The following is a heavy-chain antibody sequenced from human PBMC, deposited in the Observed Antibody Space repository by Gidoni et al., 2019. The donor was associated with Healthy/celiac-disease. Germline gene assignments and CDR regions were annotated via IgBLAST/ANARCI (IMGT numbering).Heavy chain of an antibody. D-gene: IGHD5-12*01. CDR3: ARGRKWLRSSYWYFDL. J-gene: IGHJ2*01. CDR1: GGSISSYY. Sequence: QVQLQESGPGLVKPSETLSLTCTVSGGSISSYYWSWIRQPPGKGLEWIGYIYYSGSTNYNPSLKSRVTISVDTSKNQFSLKLSSVTAADTAVYYCARGRKWLRSSYWYFDLWGRGTLVTVSS. V-gene: IGHV4-59*01. CDR2: IYYSGST.